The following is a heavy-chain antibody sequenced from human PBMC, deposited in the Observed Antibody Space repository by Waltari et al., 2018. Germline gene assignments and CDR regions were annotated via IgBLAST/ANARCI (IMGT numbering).Heavy chain of an antibody. V-gene: IGHV4-61*02. Sequence: QAQLQESGPGLVKPSQTLSLTCTVSGGSMSSDTYWWTWIRQPAGKGLECVGRIYSRRTTNYNPSLESRVTISLDTSKNQFSLRLRSVTAADTAIYYCTRGGAPDANWFDPWGQGTLVTVSS. D-gene: IGHD2-2*01. CDR3: TRGGAPDANWFDP. CDR2: IYSRRTT. CDR1: GGSMSSDTYW. J-gene: IGHJ5*02.